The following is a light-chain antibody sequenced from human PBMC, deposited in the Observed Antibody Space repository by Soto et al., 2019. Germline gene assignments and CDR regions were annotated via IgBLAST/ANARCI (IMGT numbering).Light chain of an antibody. CDR3: QQRSNWPLT. V-gene: IGKV3-11*01. J-gene: IGKJ4*01. CDR1: QSVSSY. Sequence: EVALTQSPATLSLSPGERATLSCRASQSVSSYLAWYQHKPGQAPRLLIYDASNRATGIPARFSGSGSGTDFTLTISSLEPEDFAVYYCQQRSNWPLTFGGGTKVDIK. CDR2: DAS.